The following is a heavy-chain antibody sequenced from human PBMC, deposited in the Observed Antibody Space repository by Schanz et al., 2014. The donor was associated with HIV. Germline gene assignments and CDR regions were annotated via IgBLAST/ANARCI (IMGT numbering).Heavy chain of an antibody. CDR3: ARNRYNLLPFDF. Sequence: QVQLVQSGSEVAQPGASVKVSCKASGYTFTDYYIHWVRQAPGQGLQWMGWVKPNDGGTYYPQKFKGRVAMTRDTSITTASMELSRLRSDDTAIYFCARNRYNLLPFDFWGQGTLVTVSS. CDR1: GYTFTDYY. J-gene: IGHJ4*02. CDR2: VKPNDGGT. D-gene: IGHD2-2*01. V-gene: IGHV1-2*02.